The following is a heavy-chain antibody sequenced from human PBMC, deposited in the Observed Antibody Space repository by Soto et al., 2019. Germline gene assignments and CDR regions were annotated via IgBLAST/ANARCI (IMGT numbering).Heavy chain of an antibody. D-gene: IGHD6-6*01. Sequence: GGSLRLSCAASGFTFSSYGMHWVRQAPGKGLEWVAVISYDGSNKYYADSVKGRFTISRDNSKNTLYLQMNSLRAEDTAVYYCAKEFNGYSSSSGRGYWGQGTLVTVSS. CDR2: ISYDGSNK. J-gene: IGHJ4*02. CDR1: GFTFSSYG. V-gene: IGHV3-30*18. CDR3: AKEFNGYSSSSGRGY.